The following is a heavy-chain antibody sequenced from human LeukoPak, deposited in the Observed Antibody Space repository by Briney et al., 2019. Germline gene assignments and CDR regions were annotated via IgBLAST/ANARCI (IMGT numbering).Heavy chain of an antibody. Sequence: GGSLRLSCAASGFTFSSYAMSWVRQAPGKGLEWVSAISGSGGSTYYADSVKGRFTISGDNSKNTLYLQMNSLRAEDTAVYYCAKVVPDYYYYYMDVWGKGTTVTVSS. CDR3: AKVVPDYYYYYMDV. CDR2: ISGSGGST. D-gene: IGHD2-2*01. V-gene: IGHV3-23*01. J-gene: IGHJ6*03. CDR1: GFTFSSYA.